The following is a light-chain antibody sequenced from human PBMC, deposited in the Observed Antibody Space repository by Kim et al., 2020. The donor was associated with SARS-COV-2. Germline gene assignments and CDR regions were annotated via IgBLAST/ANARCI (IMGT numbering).Light chain of an antibody. Sequence: ASVGDRVTITCRASQGISNYLAWYQQKPGKVPKLLIYAASTLQSGVTSRFSGSGSGTDFTLTISSLQPEDVAIYYCQKYNSAPRTFGGGTKVDIK. J-gene: IGKJ4*01. V-gene: IGKV1-27*01. CDR1: QGISNY. CDR3: QKYNSAPRT. CDR2: AAS.